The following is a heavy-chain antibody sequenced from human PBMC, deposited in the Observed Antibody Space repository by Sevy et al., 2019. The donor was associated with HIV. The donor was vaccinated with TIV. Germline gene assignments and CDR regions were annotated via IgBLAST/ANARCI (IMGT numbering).Heavy chain of an antibody. CDR1: GFTNDFW. D-gene: IGHD5-18*01. Sequence: GGSLRLSCSASGFTNDFWMSWVRQAPGKALGWGANIKQDGSEMIYVDSVEGRFIISRDNAKNSIYLQMNTLRVEDTAVYYCTRDRSYGYFDSWGQGTLVTVSS. CDR3: TRDRSYGYFDS. V-gene: IGHV3-7*01. J-gene: IGHJ4*02. CDR2: IKQDGSEM.